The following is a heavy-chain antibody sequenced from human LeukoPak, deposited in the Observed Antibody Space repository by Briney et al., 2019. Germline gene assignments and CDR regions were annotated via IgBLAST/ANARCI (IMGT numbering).Heavy chain of an antibody. CDR3: ASTQRLGYCSGGSCTPND. CDR2: INHSGST. V-gene: IGHV4-34*01. J-gene: IGHJ4*02. CDR1: GGSFSGYY. D-gene: IGHD2-15*01. Sequence: PSETLSLTCAVYGGSFSGYYWSWIRQPPGKGLEWIGEINHSGSTNYNPSLKSRVTISVDTSKNQFSLKLSSVTAADTAVYYCASTQRLGYCSGGSCTPNDWGQGTLVTVSS.